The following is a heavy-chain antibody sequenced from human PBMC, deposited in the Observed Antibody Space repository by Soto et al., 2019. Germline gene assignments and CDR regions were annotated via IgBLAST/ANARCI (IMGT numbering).Heavy chain of an antibody. D-gene: IGHD6-19*01. CDR1: GGSISSSSYY. Sequence: QLQLQESGPGLVKPSETLSLTCTVSGGSISSSSYYWGWIRQPPGKGLEWIGSIYYSGSTYYNPSLKSRVTISVDTSKNQFSLKLSSVTAADTAVYYCARDQQWLWGEPFDYWGQGTLVTVSS. CDR3: ARDQQWLWGEPFDY. J-gene: IGHJ4*02. V-gene: IGHV4-39*02. CDR2: IYYSGST.